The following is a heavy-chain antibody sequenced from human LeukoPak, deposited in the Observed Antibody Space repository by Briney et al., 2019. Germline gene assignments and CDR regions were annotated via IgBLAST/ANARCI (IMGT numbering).Heavy chain of an antibody. D-gene: IGHD6-13*01. V-gene: IGHV4-4*07. CDR2: IYTSGST. CDR3: ARDVAAARNWFDP. CDR1: GGSISSYH. Sequence: SETLSLTCTVSGGSISSYHWSWIRQPAGKGLEWIGRIYTSGSTNYNPSLKSQVTISVDKSKNQFSLKLTSVTAADTAVYYCARDVAAARNWFDPWGQGTLVTVSS. J-gene: IGHJ5*02.